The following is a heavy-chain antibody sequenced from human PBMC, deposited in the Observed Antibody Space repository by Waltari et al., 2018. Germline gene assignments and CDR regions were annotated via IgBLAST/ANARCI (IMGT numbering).Heavy chain of an antibody. CDR3: ARGRKAAARPFDY. D-gene: IGHD6-6*01. V-gene: IGHV4-34*01. J-gene: IGHJ4*02. Sequence: QVQLQQWGAGLLKPSETLSLTCAVYGGSFSGYCWSWIRQPPGKGLEWIGEINHSGSTNYNPSLKSRVTLSVDTSKNQFSLKLSSVTAADTAVYYCARGRKAAARPFDYWGQGTLVTVSS. CDR2: INHSGST. CDR1: GGSFSGYC.